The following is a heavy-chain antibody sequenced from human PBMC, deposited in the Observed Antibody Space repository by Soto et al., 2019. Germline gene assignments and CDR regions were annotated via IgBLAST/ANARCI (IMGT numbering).Heavy chain of an antibody. V-gene: IGHV1-8*01. CDR2: MHPNSGNT. CDR3: ARGTPGGGYWFDP. J-gene: IGHJ5*02. CDR1: GYTFNSND. D-gene: IGHD6-13*01. Sequence: QVQLVQSGAEVKKPGASVKVSCKASGYTFNSNDINWVRQATGQGLEWLGWMHPNSGNTGYAQKFHDRVTITSNNSINTDYMELSSLRSEDTAVYYCARGTPGGGYWFDPWGQGTLVTVSS.